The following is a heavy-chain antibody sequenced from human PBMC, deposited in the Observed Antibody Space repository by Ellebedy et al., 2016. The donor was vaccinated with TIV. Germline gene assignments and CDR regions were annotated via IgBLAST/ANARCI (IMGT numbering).Heavy chain of an antibody. Sequence: MPGGSLRLSCAVYGGSFSGYYWSWIRQPPGKGLEWIGEINHSGSTNYNPSLKSRVTVSVDTSKNQFSLKLSSVTAADTAVYYCARRSKGSGFGKRFDPWGQGTLVTVSS. CDR2: INHSGST. CDR1: GGSFSGYY. J-gene: IGHJ5*02. CDR3: ARRSKGSGFGKRFDP. D-gene: IGHD6-19*01. V-gene: IGHV4-34*01.